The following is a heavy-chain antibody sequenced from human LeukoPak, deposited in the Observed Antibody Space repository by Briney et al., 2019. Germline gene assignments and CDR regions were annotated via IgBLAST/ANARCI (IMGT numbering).Heavy chain of an antibody. CDR3: ARSAGSVEWLVPWFDP. CDR2: ISYDGSNK. Sequence: GGSLRLSCAASGFTFSSYAMHWVRQAPGKGLEWVAVISYDGSNKYYADSVKGRFTISRDNSKNTLYLQMNSLRAEDTAVYYCARSAGSVEWLVPWFDPWGQGTLVTVSS. J-gene: IGHJ5*02. D-gene: IGHD6-19*01. V-gene: IGHV3-30-3*01. CDR1: GFTFSSYA.